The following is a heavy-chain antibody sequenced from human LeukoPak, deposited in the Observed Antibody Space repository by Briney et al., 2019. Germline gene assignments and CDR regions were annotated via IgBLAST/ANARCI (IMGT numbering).Heavy chain of an antibody. V-gene: IGHV1-2*02. Sequence: ASVKVSCKASGYTFTSNAINWVRQAPGQGLEWMGWINPNSGGTNYAQKFQDRVTMTRDTSISTAYMELSRLRSDDTAVYYCARFAGYSRLFDYWGQGTLVTVSS. CDR2: INPNSGGT. CDR3: ARFAGYSRLFDY. CDR1: GYTFTSNA. D-gene: IGHD4-11*01. J-gene: IGHJ4*02.